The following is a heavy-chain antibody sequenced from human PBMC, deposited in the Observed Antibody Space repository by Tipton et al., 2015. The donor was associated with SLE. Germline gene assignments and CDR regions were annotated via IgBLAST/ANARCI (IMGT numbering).Heavy chain of an antibody. V-gene: IGHV4-39*01. CDR2: IHYTGST. Sequence: TLSLTCTVSGGSISSGSYYWGWIRQSPGKGLEWIGSIHYTGSTYYNPSLKSRVTISVDTSKTQFSLNVSSVTAADTAVYYCASPWEGGGSGWFFDYWGQGTLVTVSS. D-gene: IGHD6-19*01. CDR3: ASPWEGGGSGWFFDY. J-gene: IGHJ4*02. CDR1: GGSISSGSYY.